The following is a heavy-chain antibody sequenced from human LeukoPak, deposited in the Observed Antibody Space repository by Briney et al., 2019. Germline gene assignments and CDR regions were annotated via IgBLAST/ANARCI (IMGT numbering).Heavy chain of an antibody. CDR3: ARMQMDTGYRPFDI. Sequence: GGSLRLSCAASGFTFPTFWMAWVRQAPGKGLEWVAKIREDGSEKDYVDSVKGRFTIYRDNAKNSLHLQMNYLRAEDTAVYYCARMQMDTGYRPFDIWGQGTMVAVSS. D-gene: IGHD5-24*01. J-gene: IGHJ3*02. CDR1: GFTFPTFW. CDR2: IREDGSEK. V-gene: IGHV3-7*01.